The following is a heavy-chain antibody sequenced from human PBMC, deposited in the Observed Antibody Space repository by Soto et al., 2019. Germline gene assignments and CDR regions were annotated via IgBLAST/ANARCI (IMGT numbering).Heavy chain of an antibody. CDR2: INPATGAA. CDR1: GYPVTAYY. D-gene: IGHD3-3*01. V-gene: IGHV1-2*02. J-gene: IGHJ3*02. CDR3: ARGGGVGVAGSAAFDM. Sequence: QLHLVQSGAVVKKPGASVTVSCSASGYPVTAYYMHWVRQAPGRGLEWMGGINPATGAAKYTQTFQGRGTMARGTSTGTGFMGLGGLTSGDTAVFFCARGGGVGVAGSAAFDMWGQGTLVTVSS.